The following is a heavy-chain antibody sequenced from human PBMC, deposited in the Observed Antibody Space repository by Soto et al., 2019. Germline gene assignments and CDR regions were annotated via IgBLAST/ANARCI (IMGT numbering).Heavy chain of an antibody. Sequence: QVQLVQSGAEVKKPGASVKVSCKASGYTFTSYDINWVRQATGQGREWMGWMNPNSANTDYAQKVQGRVTMTRNTSISTAYMELSSRRSEDTAVYYCARDQANYGMDVWGQGTTVTVSS. CDR1: GYTFTSYD. J-gene: IGHJ6*02. CDR3: ARDQANYGMDV. V-gene: IGHV1-8*01. CDR2: MNPNSANT.